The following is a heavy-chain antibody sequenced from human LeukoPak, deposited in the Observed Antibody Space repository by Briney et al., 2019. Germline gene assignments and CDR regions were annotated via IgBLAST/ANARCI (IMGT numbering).Heavy chain of an antibody. J-gene: IGHJ6*02. V-gene: IGHV3-30-3*01. CDR1: GFTFSGFP. Sequence: GGSLRLSCAASGFTFSGFPMHWVRQAPGKGLEWVAVISYDGNTKYYADSVKGRFTISRDNSKKTLFLQMNSLRPEDTAVYYCARTLVVVMSYGMDVWGQGTTVTVSS. CDR3: ARTLVVVMSYGMDV. CDR2: ISYDGNTK. D-gene: IGHD3-22*01.